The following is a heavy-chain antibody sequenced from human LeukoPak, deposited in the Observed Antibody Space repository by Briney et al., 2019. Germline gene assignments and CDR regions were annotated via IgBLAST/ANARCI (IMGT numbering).Heavy chain of an antibody. CDR3: AKGARYYYYMGV. J-gene: IGHJ6*03. CDR2: IKQDGSEK. Sequence: GGSLRLSCAASGFTLSSYAMSWVRQAPGKGLEWVANIKQDGSEKYYVDSVKGRFTISRDNAKNSLYLQMNSLRAEDTAVYYCAKGARYYYYMGVWGKGTTVTVSS. V-gene: IGHV3-7*03. CDR1: GFTLSSYA.